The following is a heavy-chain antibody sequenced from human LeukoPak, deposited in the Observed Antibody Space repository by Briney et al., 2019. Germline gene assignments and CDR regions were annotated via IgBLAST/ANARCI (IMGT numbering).Heavy chain of an antibody. Sequence: ASVKVSCKASGYTFTRNYMYWVRQAPGQGLEWMGIINPSGGSTNYAQKFQGRVTMTRDTSTNTVYMELSSLRSEDTAVYYCARDYGGNSLFDYWGQGTLVTVSS. J-gene: IGHJ4*02. CDR3: ARDYGGNSLFDY. V-gene: IGHV1-46*01. CDR2: INPSGGST. CDR1: GYTFTRNY. D-gene: IGHD4-23*01.